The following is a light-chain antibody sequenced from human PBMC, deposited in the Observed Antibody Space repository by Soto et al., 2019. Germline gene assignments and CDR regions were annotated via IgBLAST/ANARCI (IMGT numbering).Light chain of an antibody. Sequence: QSALTQPASVSGSPGQSITISCTGTISDVGGYNYVSWYQQHPGKAPKLMIYDVSNRPSGVSNRFSGSKSGNTASLTISGLQAEDEADYYCSSYTSSSLYVFGTGTKLTVL. CDR2: DVS. CDR3: SSYTSSSLYV. V-gene: IGLV2-14*01. J-gene: IGLJ1*01. CDR1: ISDVGGYNY.